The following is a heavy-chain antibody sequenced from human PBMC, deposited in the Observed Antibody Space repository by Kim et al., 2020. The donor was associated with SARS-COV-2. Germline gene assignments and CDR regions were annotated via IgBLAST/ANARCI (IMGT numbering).Heavy chain of an antibody. Sequence: SETLSLTCAVYGGSFSGYYWSWIRQPPGKGLEWIGEINHSGSTNYNPSLKSRVTISVDTSKNQFSLKLSSVTAADTAVYYCARVGKWELRPFDYWGQGT. CDR2: INHSGST. CDR3: ARVGKWELRPFDY. CDR1: GGSFSGYY. V-gene: IGHV4-34*01. D-gene: IGHD1-26*01. J-gene: IGHJ4*02.